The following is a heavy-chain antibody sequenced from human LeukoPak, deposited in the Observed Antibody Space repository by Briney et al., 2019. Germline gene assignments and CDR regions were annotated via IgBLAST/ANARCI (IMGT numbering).Heavy chain of an antibody. Sequence: GGSLRLSCTGSGFTFGDHAMSWVRQAPGKGLEWVGFIRSKAYRGTTEYAASVKGRFTISRDDSASIAYLQMNSLRTEETAVYYCARAGILVAGTDWYFDLWGRGTLVTVSS. CDR1: GFTFGDHA. D-gene: IGHD6-19*01. V-gene: IGHV3-49*04. CDR2: IRSKAYRGTT. J-gene: IGHJ2*01. CDR3: ARAGILVAGTDWYFDL.